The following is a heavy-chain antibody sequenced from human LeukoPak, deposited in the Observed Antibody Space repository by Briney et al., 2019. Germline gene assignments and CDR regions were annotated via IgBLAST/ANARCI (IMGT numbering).Heavy chain of an antibody. J-gene: IGHJ3*02. CDR1: GGSISSSSYY. CDR2: IYYTGST. V-gene: IGHV4-61*01. Sequence: ASETLSLTCTVSGGSISSSSYYWGWIRQPPGKGLEWIGFIYYTGSTNYNSSLKSRVTISVDTSKNQFSLKLSSVTAADTDVYYCAREIDSGSYSEDAFDIWGQGTMVTVSS. D-gene: IGHD1-26*01. CDR3: AREIDSGSYSEDAFDI.